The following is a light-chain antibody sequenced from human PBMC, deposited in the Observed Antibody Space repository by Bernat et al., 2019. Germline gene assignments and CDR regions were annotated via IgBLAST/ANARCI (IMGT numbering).Light chain of an antibody. CDR1: QSLLYSANNKNY. V-gene: IGKV4-1*01. J-gene: IGKJ5*01. CDR3: QQYDTTPIT. CDR2: WAS. Sequence: DIVMTQSPDSLAVSLGERATINCKSSQSLLYSANNKNYLAWYQQKPGQPTKLLIYWASTRESGVPDRFSGSGSETDFTLTISSLQAEDVAVYYCQQYDTTPITFGQGTRLEIK.